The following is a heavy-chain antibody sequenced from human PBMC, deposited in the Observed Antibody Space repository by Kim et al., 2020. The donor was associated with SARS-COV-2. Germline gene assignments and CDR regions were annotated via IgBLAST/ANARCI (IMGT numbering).Heavy chain of an antibody. V-gene: IGHV4-31*03. CDR3: ARDQPSDAWFDP. CDR2: IYYTGRG. Sequence: SETLSLTCTVSGGAISSGGYYWSWNRQHPGEGLEWIGYIYYTGRGHYNPSLGGRVTISMDTSKNQFSLMLTSVTAAETAVYYCARDQPSDAWFDPWGQGTLVTVAS. D-gene: IGHD2-21*01. CDR1: GGAISSGGYY. J-gene: IGHJ5*02.